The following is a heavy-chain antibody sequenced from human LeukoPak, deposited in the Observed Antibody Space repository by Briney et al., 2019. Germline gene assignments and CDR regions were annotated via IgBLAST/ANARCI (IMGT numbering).Heavy chain of an antibody. D-gene: IGHD2-21*02. V-gene: IGHV3-49*03. J-gene: IGHJ4*02. CDR1: GFTFGDYA. CDR2: IRSKAYGGTT. CDR3: TRDNCGGDCYVDY. Sequence: GRSLRLSCTASGFTFGDYAMGWFRQAPGKGLEWVGFIRSKAYGGTTEYAASVKGRFTISRDDSKSIAYLQMNSLKTEDTAVYYCTRDNCGGDCYVDYWGQGTLVTVSS.